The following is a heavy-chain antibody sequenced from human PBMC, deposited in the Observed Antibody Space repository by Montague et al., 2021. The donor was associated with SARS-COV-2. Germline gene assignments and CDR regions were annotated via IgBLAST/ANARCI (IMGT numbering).Heavy chain of an antibody. J-gene: IGHJ6*02. CDR3: ARNLVVHYWYGMDV. CDR2: INCSGST. V-gene: IGHV4-59*01. Sequence: SETLSLTCTVAGGSISSYYWSWIRQPPGKGLEWIGYINCSGSTNYNPSLKSQVTISVDTSKNQFSLNLSSVTAADTAVYYCARNLVVHYWYGMDVWGQGTTVTVSS. CDR1: GGSISSYY. D-gene: IGHD2-15*01.